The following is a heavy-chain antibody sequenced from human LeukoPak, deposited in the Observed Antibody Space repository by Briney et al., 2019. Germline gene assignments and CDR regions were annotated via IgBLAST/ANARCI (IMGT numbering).Heavy chain of an antibody. CDR1: GYTLTELS. D-gene: IGHD1-14*01. J-gene: IGHJ4*02. CDR2: FDPESGET. CDR3: ATERPDLLIPLAPFDS. Sequence: ASVTVSCKVSGYTLTELSIHWVRQIPGKGLEWLAGFDPESGETFYAQKFQGRVTMTEDTSTDAAYMELSNLRSEDTALYYCATERPDLLIPLAPFDSWGQGTLVTVSS. V-gene: IGHV1-24*01.